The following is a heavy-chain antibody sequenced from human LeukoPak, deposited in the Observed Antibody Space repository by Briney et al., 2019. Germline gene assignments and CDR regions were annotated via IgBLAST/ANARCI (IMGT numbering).Heavy chain of an antibody. D-gene: IGHD6-25*01. Sequence: SETLPLTCTVSGGSISSYYWSWIRQPPGKGLEWIGYIYYSGSTNYNPSLRSRVTISVDTSKNQFSLKLSSVTAADTAVYYCARQGGGFWYFDLWGRGTLVTVSS. CDR3: ARQGGGFWYFDL. J-gene: IGHJ2*01. V-gene: IGHV4-59*08. CDR2: IYYSGST. CDR1: GGSISSYY.